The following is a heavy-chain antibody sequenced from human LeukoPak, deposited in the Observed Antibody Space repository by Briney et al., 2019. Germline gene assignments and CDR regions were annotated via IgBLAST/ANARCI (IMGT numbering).Heavy chain of an antibody. CDR2: IYYSGST. Sequence: ASETLSLTCTVSGGSISSSSYYWGWIRQPPGKGLEWLGSIYYSGSTYYNPSLKSRVTISVDTSKNQFSLKLSSVTAADTAVYYCARESLVGATSDYWGQGTLVTVSS. J-gene: IGHJ4*02. V-gene: IGHV4-39*07. CDR1: GGSISSSSYY. CDR3: ARESLVGATSDY. D-gene: IGHD1-26*01.